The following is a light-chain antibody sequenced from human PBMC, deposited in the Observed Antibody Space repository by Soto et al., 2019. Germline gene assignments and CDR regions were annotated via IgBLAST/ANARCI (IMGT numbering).Light chain of an antibody. CDR1: QSVSSY. CDR3: QQRSNWPPRFT. Sequence: EIVLTQSPATLSLSPGERATLSCRASQSVSSYLAWYQQKPAQAPRLLIYDASNRATGIPARFSGSGSGTDFTLTISSLEPEDFAVYYCQQRSNWPPRFTFGPGTKVDIK. J-gene: IGKJ3*01. CDR2: DAS. V-gene: IGKV3-11*01.